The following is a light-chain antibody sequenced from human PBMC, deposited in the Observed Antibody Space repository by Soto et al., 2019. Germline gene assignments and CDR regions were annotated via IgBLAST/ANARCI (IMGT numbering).Light chain of an antibody. CDR1: QSIHTN. V-gene: IGKV3-15*01. J-gene: IGKJ1*01. Sequence: ETVMTQSEATLSVSPGERATLSCRASQSIHTNLAWYQQKPGQPPRLLIYGASTRVTGIPTRFSGSGSGTEFTLTISSLQSEDFAVYYRQQYNNWPRTFGQGTKVEIK. CDR2: GAS. CDR3: QQYNNWPRT.